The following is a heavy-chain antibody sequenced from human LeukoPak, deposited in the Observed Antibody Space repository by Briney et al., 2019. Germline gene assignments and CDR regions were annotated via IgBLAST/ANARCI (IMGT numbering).Heavy chain of an antibody. CDR3: AKDGARYLLTYYFEY. J-gene: IGHJ4*02. D-gene: IGHD3-9*01. CDR2: ISYDGSKQ. Sequence: GGCLRLSCAASGYTFSSHDMHWVRQAPGKGLEWVAAISYDGSKQLYADSVKGRFTISRDNSKNTLNLKMNSLRDEDTAVYYCAKDGARYLLTYYFEYWGQGTLVAVSS. V-gene: IGHV3-30*18. CDR1: GYTFSSHD.